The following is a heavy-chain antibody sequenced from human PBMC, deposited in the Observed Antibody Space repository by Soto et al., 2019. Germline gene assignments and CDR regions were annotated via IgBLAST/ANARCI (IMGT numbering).Heavy chain of an antibody. CDR2: INHSGST. Sequence: QVQLQQWGAGLLKPSETLSLTCSVYGGSFSSYYWSWIRQPPGKGLEWIGEINHSGSTNYNPSLESRGHISRDHAKKPFPQEPGSVTGPDPAVYYWGRTPGIAAGNWFHPWGQGTLVNGSS. V-gene: IGHV4-34*01. D-gene: IGHD6-13*01. J-gene: IGHJ5*02. CDR1: GGSFSSYY. CDR3: GRTPGIAAGNWFHP.